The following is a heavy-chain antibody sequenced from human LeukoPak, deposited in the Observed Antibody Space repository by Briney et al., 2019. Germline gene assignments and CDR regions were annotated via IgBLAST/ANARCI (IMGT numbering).Heavy chain of an antibody. V-gene: IGHV4-31*03. CDR3: ARVPVTMVRGVYGPHPYFDY. D-gene: IGHD3-10*01. J-gene: IGHJ4*02. CDR1: GGSISSGGYY. Sequence: PSETLSLTCTVSGGSISSGGYYWSWIRQHPGKGLEWIGYIYYSGSTHYNPSLKSRVTISVDTSKNQFSLKLSSVTAADTAVYYCARVPVTMVRGVYGPHPYFDYWGQGTLVTVSS. CDR2: IYYSGST.